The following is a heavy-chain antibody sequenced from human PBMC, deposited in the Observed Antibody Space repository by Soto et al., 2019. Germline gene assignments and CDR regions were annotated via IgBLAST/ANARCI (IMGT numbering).Heavy chain of an antibody. CDR1: GYTFTGYY. V-gene: IGHV1-2*04. J-gene: IGHJ6*02. CDR2: INPNSGGT. CDR3: ARDLRNYYGSGSYVYYYYSGMDV. D-gene: IGHD3-10*01. Sequence: ASVKVSCKASGYTFTGYYMHWVRQAPGQGLEWMGWINPNSGGTNYAQKFQGWVTMTRDTSISTAYMELSRLRSDDTAVYYRARDLRNYYGSGSYVYYYYSGMDVWGQGTTVTVSS.